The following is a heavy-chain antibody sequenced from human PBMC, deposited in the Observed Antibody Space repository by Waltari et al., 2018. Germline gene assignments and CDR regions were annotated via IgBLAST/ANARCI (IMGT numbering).Heavy chain of an antibody. CDR3: VVQGVIRSGWGPDAFDI. CDR2: IYYSGST. J-gene: IGHJ3*02. V-gene: IGHV4-30-4*08. CDR1: GGSISSGDYY. D-gene: IGHD3-10*01. Sequence: QVQLQESGPGLVKPSQTLSLTCTVSGGSISSGDYYWSWIRQPPGKGLEWIGYIYYSGSTYYNPSLKIRVTISVDTSKNQFSLKLSSVTAADTAVYYCVVQGVIRSGWGPDAFDIWGQGTMVTVSS.